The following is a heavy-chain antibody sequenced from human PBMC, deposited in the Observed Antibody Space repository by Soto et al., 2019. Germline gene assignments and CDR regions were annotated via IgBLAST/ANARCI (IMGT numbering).Heavy chain of an antibody. D-gene: IGHD2-2*01. CDR1: GGTFSSYA. CDR3: ATRTGPIGITSCYPHCYYYYGMDV. J-gene: IGHJ6*02. CDR2: IIPIFGTA. V-gene: IGHV1-69*13. Sequence: ASVKVSCKASGGTFSSYAISWVRQAPGQGLEWMGGIIPIFGTANYAQKFQGRVTITADESTSTAYMELSSLRSEDTAVYYCATRTGPIGITSCYPHCYYYYGMDVWGQGTTVTVSS.